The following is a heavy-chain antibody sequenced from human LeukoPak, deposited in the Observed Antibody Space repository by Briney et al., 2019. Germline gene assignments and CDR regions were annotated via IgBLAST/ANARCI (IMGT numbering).Heavy chain of an antibody. D-gene: IGHD6-13*01. J-gene: IGHJ5*02. V-gene: IGHV4-61*02. CDR2: IYTSGST. CDR1: GGSISSGSYY. Sequence: PSQTLSLTCTVSGGSISSGSYYWSWIRQPAGKGLEWIGRIYTSGSTNYNPSLKSRVTISVDTSKNQFSLKLRSVTAADTAVYYCARGLISSSWRNNWFDPWGQGTLVTVSS. CDR3: ARGLISSSWRNNWFDP.